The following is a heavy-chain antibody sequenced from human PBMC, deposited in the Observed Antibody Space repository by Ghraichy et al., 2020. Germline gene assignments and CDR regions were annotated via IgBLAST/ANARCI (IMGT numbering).Heavy chain of an antibody. J-gene: IGHJ5*02. CDR3: ARDRNPYIVVGSNWFDP. CDR2: IIPILGIA. CDR1: GGTFSSYT. Sequence: SVKVSCKASGGTFSSYTISWVRQAPGQGLEWMGRIIPILGIANYAQKFQGRVTITADKSTSTAYMELSSLRSEDTAVYYCARDRNPYIVVGSNWFDPWGQGTLVTVSS. V-gene: IGHV1-69*04. D-gene: IGHD2-2*01.